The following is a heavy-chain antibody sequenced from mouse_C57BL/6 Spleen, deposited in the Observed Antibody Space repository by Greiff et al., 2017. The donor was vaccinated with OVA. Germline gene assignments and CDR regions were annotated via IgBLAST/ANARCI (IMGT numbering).Heavy chain of an antibody. V-gene: IGHV1-81*01. CDR3: ARPSIYYYGSSYDWYFDV. CDR2: IYPRSGNT. J-gene: IGHJ1*03. CDR1: GYTFTSYG. Sequence: VQLQESGAELARPGASVKLSCKASGYTFTSYGISWVKQRTGQGLEWIGEIYPRSGNTYYNEKFKGKAPLTADKSSSTAYMELRSLTSEDSAVYFCARPSIYYYGSSYDWYFDVWGTGTTVTVSS. D-gene: IGHD1-1*01.